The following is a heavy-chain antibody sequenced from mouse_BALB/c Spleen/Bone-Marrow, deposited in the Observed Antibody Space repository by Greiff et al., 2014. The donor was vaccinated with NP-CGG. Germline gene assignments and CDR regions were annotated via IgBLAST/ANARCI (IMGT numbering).Heavy chain of an antibody. CDR2: IRNKPSGYTT. V-gene: IGHV7-3*02. Sequence: VQLQQSGGGLVQPGGSLRLSCTTSGFTFTDYFMTWVRQPPGKALEWLGFIRNKPSGYTTEYNPSVKGRFSISRDNSQGILYLQMNTLRAEDSAIYYCARDYNGYFDFWGQGTTLTVSS. CDR1: GFTFTDYF. CDR3: ARDYNGYFDF. D-gene: IGHD6-1*01. J-gene: IGHJ2*01.